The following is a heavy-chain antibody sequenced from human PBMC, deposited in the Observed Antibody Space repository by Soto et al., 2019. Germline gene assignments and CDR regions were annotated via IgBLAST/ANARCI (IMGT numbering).Heavy chain of an antibody. J-gene: IGHJ4*02. CDR3: AKDRGFGEYLFDS. D-gene: IGHD3-10*01. CDR2: LSYDGHNE. V-gene: IGHV3-30*18. Sequence: QVQLVESGGAVVQPGTSLRLSCAASGVAFSTYGVHWVRQAPGKGLEWVAILSYDGHNEYYTDSVKGRFTISRDTSRNTLYLQMDRLRADDTAMYYCAKDRGFGEYLFDSWGQGTLVTASS. CDR1: GVAFSTYG.